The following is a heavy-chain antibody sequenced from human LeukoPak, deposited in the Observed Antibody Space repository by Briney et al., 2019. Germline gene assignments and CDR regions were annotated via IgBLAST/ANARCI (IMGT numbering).Heavy chain of an antibody. CDR1: GGSISRSSYY. D-gene: IGHD3-3*02. Sequence: SDTLSLPCTVSGGSISRSSYYWGWIRQPPGKGLEWVGSIYYSRSIYYNPSLKSRVTISVDTSKNQFSLKLSSVTAADTAVYYCARRNSIGVPGFYFDYWGQGTLVTVSS. J-gene: IGHJ4*02. V-gene: IGHV4-39*01. CDR2: IYYSRSI. CDR3: ARRNSIGVPGFYFDY.